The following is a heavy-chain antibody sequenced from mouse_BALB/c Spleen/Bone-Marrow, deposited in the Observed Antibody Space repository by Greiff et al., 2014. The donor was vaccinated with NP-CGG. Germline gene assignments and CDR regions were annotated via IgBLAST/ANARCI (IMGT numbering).Heavy chain of an antibody. D-gene: IGHD4-1*01. V-gene: IGHV1-54*01. CDR1: GFAFTNYF. CDR3: ARKRGPSYAMDY. J-gene: IGHJ4*01. Sequence: QVQLQQPGAGLVRPGASVKVSCTTSGFAFTNYFIDWVQQRPGQALEWFGVINPGSGATNYNEKFKGKATLTADKSASTAYMQLSSLTSDDAAVYFCARKRGPSYAMDYWGQGTSVTVAS. CDR2: INPGSGAT.